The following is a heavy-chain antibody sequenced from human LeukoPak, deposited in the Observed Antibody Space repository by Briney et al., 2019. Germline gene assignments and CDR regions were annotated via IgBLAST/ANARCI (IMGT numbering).Heavy chain of an antibody. V-gene: IGHV4-59*01. D-gene: IGHD2-15*01. J-gene: IGHJ4*02. Sequence: PSETLSFTCTVSGGSISSYYWSWIRQPPGKGLEWIGYIYYSGSTNYNPSLKSRVTISVDTSKNQFSLKLSSVTAADTAVYYCARARGTRYCSGGSCYSLGGAFDYWGQGTLVTVSS. CDR3: ARARGTRYCSGGSCYSLGGAFDY. CDR2: IYYSGST. CDR1: GGSISSYY.